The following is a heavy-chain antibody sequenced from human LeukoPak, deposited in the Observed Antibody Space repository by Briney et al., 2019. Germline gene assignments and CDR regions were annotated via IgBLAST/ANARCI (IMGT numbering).Heavy chain of an antibody. CDR1: GFTFSSYA. V-gene: IGHV3-64*01. J-gene: IGHJ4*02. CDR2: ISSNGGST. Sequence: GGSLRLSCAASGFTFSSYAMHWVRQAPGKGLEYVSAISSNGGSTYYANSVKGRFTISRDNSKNTLYLQMGSLRAEDMAVYYCAGGSLWEWLRLGYWGQGTLVTVSS. D-gene: IGHD5-12*01. CDR3: AGGSLWEWLRLGY.